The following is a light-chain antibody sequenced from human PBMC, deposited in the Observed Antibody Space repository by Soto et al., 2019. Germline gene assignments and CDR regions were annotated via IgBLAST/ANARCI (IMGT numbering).Light chain of an antibody. J-gene: IGKJ1*01. V-gene: IGKV1-5*01. CDR1: QSISNW. CDR2: DAS. Sequence: DIQMTQSPSTLSASVRDRVTIACRSSQSISNWLAWYQKKPGKAPKLLIYDASSLESGVPSRFSGSGSGTEFTLTISSLQPDDFATYYCQQYNSYSRTFGQGTKVDIK. CDR3: QQYNSYSRT.